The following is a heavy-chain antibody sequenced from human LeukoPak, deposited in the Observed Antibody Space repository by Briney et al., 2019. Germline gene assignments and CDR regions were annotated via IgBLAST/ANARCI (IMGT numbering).Heavy chain of an antibody. CDR2: INGNGGST. CDR1: GFTFSNYA. CDR3: AKRSAESSGYFDS. Sequence: GGSLRLSCAASGFTFSNYAMSWVRQAPGKGLEWVSAINGNGGSTYYADSVKGRFTISRDNSKNTLYLQMNSLRAEDTAIYYCAKRSAESSGYFDSWGQGTLVTVSS. V-gene: IGHV3-23*01. D-gene: IGHD6-19*01. J-gene: IGHJ4*02.